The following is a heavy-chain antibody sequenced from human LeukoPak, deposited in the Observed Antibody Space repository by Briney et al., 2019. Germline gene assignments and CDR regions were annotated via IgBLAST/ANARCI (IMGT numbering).Heavy chain of an antibody. Sequence: PSETLSLTCAVYGGSFSGYYWSWIRQPPGKGLERIGEINHSGSTNYNPSLKSRVTISVDTSKNQFSLKLSSVTAADTAVYYCARAPYSSSSVGGYYFDYWGQGTLVTVSS. CDR1: GGSFSGYY. V-gene: IGHV4-34*01. CDR2: INHSGST. D-gene: IGHD6-6*01. CDR3: ARAPYSSSSVGGYYFDY. J-gene: IGHJ4*02.